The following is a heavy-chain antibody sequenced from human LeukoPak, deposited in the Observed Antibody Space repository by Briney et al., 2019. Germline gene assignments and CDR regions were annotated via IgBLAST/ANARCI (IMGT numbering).Heavy chain of an antibody. CDR3: AQLYYDSSGYYGGY. CDR1: GGSISSSSYY. V-gene: IGHV4-39*07. Sequence: SETLSLTCTVSGGSISSSSYYWGWIRQPPGKGLEWIGNIYYSGSTYYNPSLKSRVTISVDTSKNQFSLKLSSVTAADTAVYYCAQLYYDSSGYYGGYWGQGTLVTVSS. D-gene: IGHD3-22*01. J-gene: IGHJ4*02. CDR2: IYYSGST.